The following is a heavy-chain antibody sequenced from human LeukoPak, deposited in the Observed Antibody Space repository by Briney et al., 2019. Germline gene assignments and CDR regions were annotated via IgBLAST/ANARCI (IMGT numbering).Heavy chain of an antibody. CDR2: ISASGST. CDR1: GGSISSHF. CDR3: ARQGLHLDY. J-gene: IGHJ4*02. V-gene: IGHV4-4*09. Sequence: SETLSLTCTVSGGSISSHFWSWIRQPPGKGLEWIGYISASGSTNYNPSLKSRVTISVDTSKNQFSLKLSSVTAADTAVYYCARQGLHLDYWGQGTLVTASS.